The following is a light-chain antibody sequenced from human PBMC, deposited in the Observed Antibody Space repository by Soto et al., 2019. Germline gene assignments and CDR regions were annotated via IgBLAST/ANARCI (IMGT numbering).Light chain of an antibody. V-gene: IGLV2-14*01. CDR1: SSDVGGYNY. CDR3: SAYTSSSTWV. J-gene: IGLJ3*02. Sequence: QSALTQPASVSGSPGQSITISCTGTSSDVGGYNYVSWYQQHPGKAHKLMIYDVSNRPSGVSNRFSGSKSGNTASRTISGLQADDEADDYCSAYTSSSTWVFGGGTKLTVL. CDR2: DVS.